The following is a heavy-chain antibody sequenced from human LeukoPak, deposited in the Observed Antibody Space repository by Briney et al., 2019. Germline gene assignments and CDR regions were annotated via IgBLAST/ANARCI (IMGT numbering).Heavy chain of an antibody. D-gene: IGHD4-17*01. J-gene: IGHJ4*02. CDR2: IIPIFGTA. CDR3: ARAPSYGDTEFDY. Sequence: ASVKVSCKASGGTFSSYAISWVRQAPGQGLEWMGGIIPIFGTANYAQKFQGRVTITADESTSTAYMELSSLRSEDTAVYCCARAPSYGDTEFDYWGQGTLVTVSS. CDR1: GGTFSSYA. V-gene: IGHV1-69*01.